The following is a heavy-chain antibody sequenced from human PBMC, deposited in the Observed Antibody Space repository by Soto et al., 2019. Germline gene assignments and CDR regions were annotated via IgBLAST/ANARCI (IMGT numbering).Heavy chain of an antibody. CDR3: ARDRPGIAVAGTGAKSIGMDV. CDR2: INPNGGTT. CDR1: GYSFTRYY. J-gene: IGHJ6*02. V-gene: IGHV1-46*01. D-gene: IGHD6-19*01. Sequence: ASVKVSCKASGYSFTRYYMHWVRQAPGQGLEWMGMINPNGGTTKYAQKLQGRVTMTRDTATSTVYMEVSSLRSEDTAVYSCARDRPGIAVAGTGAKSIGMDVWGQRTTLTVSS.